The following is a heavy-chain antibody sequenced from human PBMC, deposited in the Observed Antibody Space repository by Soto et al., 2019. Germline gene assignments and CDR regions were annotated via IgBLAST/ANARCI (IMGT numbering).Heavy chain of an antibody. CDR3: AREGTTMVRGVIIPWFDP. J-gene: IGHJ5*02. Sequence: SETLSLTCTVSGGSISSGGYYWSWIRQHPGKGLEWIGYIYYSGSTYYNPSLKSRVTISVDTSKNQFSLKLSSVTAADTAVYYCAREGTTMVRGVIIPWFDPWGQGTLVTVSS. CDR1: GGSISSGGYY. CDR2: IYYSGST. D-gene: IGHD3-10*01. V-gene: IGHV4-31*03.